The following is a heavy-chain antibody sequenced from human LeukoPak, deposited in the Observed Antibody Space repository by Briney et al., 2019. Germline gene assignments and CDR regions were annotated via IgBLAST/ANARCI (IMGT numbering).Heavy chain of an antibody. D-gene: IGHD1-26*01. Sequence: SETLSLTCTVSGGSISSYYWSWIRQPPGKGLEWIGYIYHSGSTNYNPSLKSRVTISVDTSKNQFSLKLSSVTAADTAVYYCASGGSYYPFDYWGQGTLVTVSS. CDR3: ASGGSYYPFDY. CDR2: IYHSGST. V-gene: IGHV4-59*08. J-gene: IGHJ4*02. CDR1: GGSISSYY.